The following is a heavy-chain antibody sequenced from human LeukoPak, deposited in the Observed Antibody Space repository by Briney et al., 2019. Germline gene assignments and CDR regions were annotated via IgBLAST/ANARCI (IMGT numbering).Heavy chain of an antibody. Sequence: SGPTLLHPTPTLTLTFTFYGFSLSTRGVGVGWIRQPPVKALEWLTLNDWNEDKRYTPSLKSRLTITQDPSKNQVVLTMTNMDPVDTATYYCAHRRGGYYGSGSYVSEYYYYYMDVWGKGTTVTISS. V-gene: IGHV2-5*01. D-gene: IGHD3-10*01. CDR3: AHRRGGYYGSGSYVSEYYYYYMDV. CDR2: NDWNEDK. CDR1: GFSLSTRGVG. J-gene: IGHJ6*03.